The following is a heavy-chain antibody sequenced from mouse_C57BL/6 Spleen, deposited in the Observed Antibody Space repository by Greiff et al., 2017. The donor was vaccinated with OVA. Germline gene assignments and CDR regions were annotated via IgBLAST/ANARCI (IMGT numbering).Heavy chain of an antibody. CDR2: INPNNGGT. CDR1: GYTFTDYY. V-gene: IGHV1-26*01. Sequence: VQLQQSGPELVKPGASVKISCKASGYTFTDYYMNWVKQSHGKSLEWIGDINPNNGGTSYNQKFKGKATLTVGKSSSTAYMELRSLTSEDSAVYYCARSPRGYDYDRFFDYWGQGTTLTVSS. D-gene: IGHD2-4*01. J-gene: IGHJ2*01. CDR3: ARSPRGYDYDRFFDY.